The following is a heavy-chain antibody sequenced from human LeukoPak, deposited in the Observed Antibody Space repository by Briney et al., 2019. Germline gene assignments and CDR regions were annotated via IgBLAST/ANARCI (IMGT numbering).Heavy chain of an antibody. CDR1: EFTFSSYA. V-gene: IGHV3-30-3*01. D-gene: IGHD6-13*01. CDR3: ARGQAGAAKGYYFDY. J-gene: IGHJ4*02. Sequence: GGSLRLSCVASEFTFSSYAMHWVRQAPGKGLEWVAVISYDGSNKYYADSVKGRFTISRDNSKNTLYLQMNSLRAEDTAVYYCARGQAGAAKGYYFDYWGQGTLVTVSS. CDR2: ISYDGSNK.